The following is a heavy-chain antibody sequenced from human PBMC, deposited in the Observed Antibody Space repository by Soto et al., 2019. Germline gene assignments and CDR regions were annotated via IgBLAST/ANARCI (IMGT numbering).Heavy chain of an antibody. V-gene: IGHV4-31*03. Sequence: QVQLQESGPGLVKPSQTLSLTCTVSGGSISSGVDYWSWIRQHPGKCLEWIGYIYYSGSTYYNPSRKSRVTLSVDTSKNHFSLKLISVTAADTAVYYCARATPYYYYGMDVWGQGTTVTVSS. CDR3: ARATPYYYYGMDV. CDR1: GGSISSGVDY. J-gene: IGHJ6*02. CDR2: IYYSGST. D-gene: IGHD2-15*01.